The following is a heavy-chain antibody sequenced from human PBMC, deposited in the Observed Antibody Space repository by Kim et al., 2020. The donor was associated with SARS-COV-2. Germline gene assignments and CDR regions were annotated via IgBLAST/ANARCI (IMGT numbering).Heavy chain of an antibody. D-gene: IGHD6-13*01. V-gene: IGHV1-2*04. CDR3: AVGHTDIAAAVPYFQH. Sequence: ASVKVSCKASGYTFTGYYMHWVRQAPGQGLEWMGWINPNSGGTNYAQKFQGWVTMTRDTSISTAYMELSRLRSDDTAVYYCAVGHTDIAAAVPYFQHWGQGTLVTVSS. CDR1: GYTFTGYY. J-gene: IGHJ1*01. CDR2: INPNSGGT.